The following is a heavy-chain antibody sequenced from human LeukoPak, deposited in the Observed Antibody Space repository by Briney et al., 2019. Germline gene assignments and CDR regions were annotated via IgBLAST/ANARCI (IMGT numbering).Heavy chain of an antibody. CDR3: ASSGKQADFDY. D-gene: IGHD3-10*01. J-gene: IGHJ4*02. CDR1: GGSISSYY. V-gene: IGHV4-4*07. Sequence: SETLSLTCTVSGGSISSYYWSWIRQPAGKGLEWIGRIYTSGSTNYNPSLTSRVTMSVDTSKNQFSLKLSSVTAADTAVYYCASSGKQADFDYWGQGTLVTVSS. CDR2: IYTSGST.